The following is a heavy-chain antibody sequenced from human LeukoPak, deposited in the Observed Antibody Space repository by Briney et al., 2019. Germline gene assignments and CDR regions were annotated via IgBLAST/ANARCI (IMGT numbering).Heavy chain of an antibody. CDR1: GFTFSSYA. CDR2: IKQDGSEK. D-gene: IGHD5-12*01. J-gene: IGHJ4*02. Sequence: GGSLRLSCAASGFTFSSYAMHWVRQAPGRGLEWVANIKQDGSEKYYVDSVKGRFTISRDNAKKSLYLQMNSLRAEDTAVYYCARVGSGYDCEDWGQGTLVTVSS. CDR3: ARVGSGYDCED. V-gene: IGHV3-7*03.